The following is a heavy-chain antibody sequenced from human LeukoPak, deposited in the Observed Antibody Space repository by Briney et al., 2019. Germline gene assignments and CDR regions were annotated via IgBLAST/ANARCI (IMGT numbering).Heavy chain of an antibody. Sequence: SETLSLTCTVSRGSISGSIRSFYWRWLRQPPGKGLEWIGYISSSGSTNDNPSLRSRVTISLDASKNQFFLTLSSVSAADTALYYCARIPLAYSGAYYFDYWGQGTLVTVSP. CDR3: ARIPLAYSGAYYFDY. V-gene: IGHV4-61*05. J-gene: IGHJ4*02. CDR1: RGSISGSIRSFY. D-gene: IGHD1-26*01. CDR2: ISSSGST.